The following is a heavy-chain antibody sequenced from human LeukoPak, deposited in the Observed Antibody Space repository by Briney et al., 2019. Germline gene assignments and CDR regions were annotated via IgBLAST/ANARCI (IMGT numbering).Heavy chain of an antibody. V-gene: IGHV3-30*18. CDR1: GFTYRSYG. D-gene: IGHD5-24*01. J-gene: IGHJ4*02. Sequence: GGSLRLSCAASGFTYRSYGMHWVRQAPGKGLEWVAVISYDGSNKYYADSVKGRFTIPRDNSKNTLYLQMNSLRAEDTAVYYCAKSRDGYNYYHYFDYWGQGTLVTVSS. CDR3: AKSRDGYNYYHYFDY. CDR2: ISYDGSNK.